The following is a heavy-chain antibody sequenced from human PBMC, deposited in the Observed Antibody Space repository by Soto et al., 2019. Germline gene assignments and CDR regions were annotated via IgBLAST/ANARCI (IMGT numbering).Heavy chain of an antibody. CDR2: INSDGSST. Sequence: GWSQRQSCAAGGFIFSSYWMLWVRQAPGKGLVWVSRINSDGSSTSYADSVKGRFTISRDNAKNTLYLQMNSLRAEDTALYYCAKDGGWSLAVAGLFDYWGPGTQVTVSS. V-gene: IGHV3-74*01. D-gene: IGHD6-19*01. J-gene: IGHJ4*02. CDR3: AKDGGWSLAVAGLFDY. CDR1: GFIFSSYW.